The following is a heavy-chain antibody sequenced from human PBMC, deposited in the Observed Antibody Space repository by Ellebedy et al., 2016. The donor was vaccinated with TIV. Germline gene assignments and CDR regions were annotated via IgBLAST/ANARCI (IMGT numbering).Heavy chain of an antibody. J-gene: IGHJ4*02. V-gene: IGHV1-69*13. CDR3: ARDQRTAAGLLGY. CDR1: GGTFSSYT. D-gene: IGHD6-13*01. CDR2: IMPIFGAA. Sequence: AASVKVPCKASGGTFSSYTISWVRQAPGQGLEWMGGIMPIFGAADYAQKFQGRVTITADESTSTAYLELSSLRSEDTAVYYCARDQRTAAGLLGYWGQGTLVTVSS.